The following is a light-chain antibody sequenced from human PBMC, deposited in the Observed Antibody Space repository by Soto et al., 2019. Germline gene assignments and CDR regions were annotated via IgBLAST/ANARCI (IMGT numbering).Light chain of an antibody. CDR3: QQYGSSPQT. Sequence: EIVLTQSPGTLSLSPGERATLSCRASQSVSSSYLAWYQQKPGQAPRLLIYGASSRATGIPDRFSGSGFGTDFTLTISRLKLEDFAVYYCQQYGSSPQTFGQGTKVEIK. J-gene: IGKJ1*01. V-gene: IGKV3-20*01. CDR2: GAS. CDR1: QSVSSSY.